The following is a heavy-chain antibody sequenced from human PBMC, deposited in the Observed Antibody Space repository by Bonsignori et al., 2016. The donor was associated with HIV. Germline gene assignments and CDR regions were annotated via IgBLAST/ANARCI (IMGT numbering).Heavy chain of an antibody. CDR2: ISSSGSTI. CDR3: ARDLYDSSGYYRPYSGYYYYMDV. Sequence: VRQAPGKGLEWVSYISSSGSTIYYADSVKGRFTISRDNAKNSLYLQMNSLRAEDTAVYYCARDLYDSSGYYRPYSGYYYYMDVWGKGTTVTVSS. D-gene: IGHD3-22*01. J-gene: IGHJ6*03. V-gene: IGHV3-48*03.